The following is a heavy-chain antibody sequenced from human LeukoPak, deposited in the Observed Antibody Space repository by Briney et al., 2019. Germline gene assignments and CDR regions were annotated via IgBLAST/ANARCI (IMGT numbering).Heavy chain of an antibody. CDR3: AKSYSDNWYSFDY. Sequence: PGGSLRLSCAASGFTFSSYAMSWVRQAPGKGLHWVSSIRSGGDSTYYADSVKGRFTISRDNSKNTLYLQMNNLRAEDASIYYCAKSYSDNWYSFDYVGQGTLVTVSS. D-gene: IGHD1-20*01. V-gene: IGHV3-23*01. J-gene: IGHJ4*02. CDR2: IRSGGDST. CDR1: GFTFSSYA.